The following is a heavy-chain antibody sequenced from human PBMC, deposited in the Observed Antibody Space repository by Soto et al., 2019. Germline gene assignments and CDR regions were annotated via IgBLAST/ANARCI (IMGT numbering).Heavy chain of an antibody. CDR3: TTETTGTTWGWPTSYYYYYYGMDV. CDR2: IKSKTDGGTT. J-gene: IGHJ6*02. CDR1: GFTFSNAW. D-gene: IGHD1-1*01. V-gene: IGHV3-15*01. Sequence: PGGSLRLSCAASGFTFSNAWMSWVRQAPGKGLEWVGRIKSKTDGGTTDYAAPVKGRFTISRDDSKNTLYLQMNSLKTEDTAVYYCTTETTGTTWGWPTSYYYYYYGMDVWGQGTTVTVSS.